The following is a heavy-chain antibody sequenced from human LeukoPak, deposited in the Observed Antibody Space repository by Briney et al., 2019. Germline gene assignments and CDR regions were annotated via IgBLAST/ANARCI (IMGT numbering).Heavy chain of an antibody. J-gene: IGHJ6*03. D-gene: IGHD4-11*01. V-gene: IGHV1-69*05. CDR3: ARGLMTTVSPYYYYYYMDV. CDR1: GGTFSSYA. CDR2: IIPIFGTA. Sequence: SVKVSCKASGGTFSSYAISWVRQAPGQGLEWMGGIIPIFGTANYAQKFQGRVTITTDESTSTAYMELSSLRSEDTAVYYCARGLMTTVSPYYYYYYMDVWGKGTTVTVSS.